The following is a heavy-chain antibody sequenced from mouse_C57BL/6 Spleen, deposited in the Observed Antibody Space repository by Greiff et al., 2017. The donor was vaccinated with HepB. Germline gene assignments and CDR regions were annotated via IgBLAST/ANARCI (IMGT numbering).Heavy chain of an antibody. CDR2: ISSGSSTI. CDR3: AISLYYAMDY. J-gene: IGHJ4*01. CDR1: GFTFSDYG. Sequence: EVQRVESGGGLVKPGGSLKLSCAASGFTFSDYGMHWVRQAPEKGLEWVAYISSGSSTIYYADTVKGRFTIARDNAKNTLFLQMTSLRSEDTAMYYCAISLYYAMDYWGQGTSVTVSS. V-gene: IGHV5-17*01.